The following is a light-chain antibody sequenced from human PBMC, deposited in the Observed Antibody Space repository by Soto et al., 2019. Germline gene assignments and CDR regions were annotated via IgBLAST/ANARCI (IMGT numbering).Light chain of an antibody. CDR2: GAS. V-gene: IGKV3-20*01. Sequence: EIVLTQSPGTLSLSPGERATLSCRASQSVSSSYLAWYQQKPGQAPRLLIYGASSRATGIPDRFSGSGSGADSTLTISRLEHEVFAVYYCQQYGSSPYTFGQGTKLEIK. CDR3: QQYGSSPYT. CDR1: QSVSSSY. J-gene: IGKJ2*01.